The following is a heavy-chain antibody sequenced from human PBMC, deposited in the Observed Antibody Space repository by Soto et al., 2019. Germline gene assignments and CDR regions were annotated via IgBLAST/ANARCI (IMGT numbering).Heavy chain of an antibody. V-gene: IGHV3-23*01. CDR2: ISGVDNGA. CDR1: GFTFNNKA. D-gene: IGHD6-19*01. Sequence: EVQLLESGGGLVQPGGSLRLSCATSGFTFNNKAMNGVLQAPGKGLEWVAVISGVDNGAYYAESVKGRFTISRDNSKNTVTLQMNNLRAEDTAVYYCAKGRAGHTSGADYWGQGTLVTVSS. CDR3: AKGRAGHTSGADY. J-gene: IGHJ4*02.